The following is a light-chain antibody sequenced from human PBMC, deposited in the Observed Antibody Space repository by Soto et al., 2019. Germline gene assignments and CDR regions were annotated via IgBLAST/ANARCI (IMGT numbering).Light chain of an antibody. V-gene: IGKV3-20*01. Sequence: LAPGERATLSCRASRTVDGNYLAWYHQKPGQPPRLLIHSASTRAPGIPDRFSASGAGTDFTLTISRLEPEDSAVYYCQQYSASPRTFGPGTKVDIK. CDR3: QQYSASPRT. CDR2: SAS. J-gene: IGKJ3*01. CDR1: RTVDGNY.